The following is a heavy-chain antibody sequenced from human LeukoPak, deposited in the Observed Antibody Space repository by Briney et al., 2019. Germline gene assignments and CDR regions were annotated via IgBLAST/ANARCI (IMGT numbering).Heavy chain of an antibody. J-gene: IGHJ6*03. Sequence: RPSETLSLTCTVSGGSMNTYFWSWIRQPPGKGLEWMGYVYHTGSTTYKPSLKSRITISVDTSKNQFSLKLTSVTAADTAVYYCARVAWSGSYVNYSYMDVWGKGTTVTVSS. D-gene: IGHD3-16*01. CDR3: ARVAWSGSYVNYSYMDV. CDR1: GGSMNTYF. CDR2: VYHTGST. V-gene: IGHV4-59*01.